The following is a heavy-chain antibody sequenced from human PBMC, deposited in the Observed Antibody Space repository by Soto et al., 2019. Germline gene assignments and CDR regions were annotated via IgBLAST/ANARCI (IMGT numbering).Heavy chain of an antibody. V-gene: IGHV1-69*13. Sequence: SVKVSCKASGCTFSRYAISWVRQAPGQGLEWMGGIIPIFGTANYAQKFQGRVTNTADESTSTAYMELSSLRSEDMAVYYCARGGYDDFWSGYLAYYYGMDVWGQGNTVTVSS. CDR2: IIPIFGTA. CDR1: GCTFSRYA. CDR3: ARGGYDDFWSGYLAYYYGMDV. J-gene: IGHJ6*02. D-gene: IGHD3-3*01.